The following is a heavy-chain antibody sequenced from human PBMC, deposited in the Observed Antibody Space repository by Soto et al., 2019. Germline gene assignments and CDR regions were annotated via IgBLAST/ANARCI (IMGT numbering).Heavy chain of an antibody. CDR2: ISAYNGNT. J-gene: IGHJ6*02. D-gene: IGHD2-8*01. CDR3: ERGIPNAVHYGMDV. V-gene: IGHV1-18*04. Sequence: ASVKVSCKASGYTFTGYGISWVRQAPGQGLEWMGWISAYNGNTNYAQKLQGRVTMTTDTSTSTAYMELRSLRSDDTAVYYCERGIPNAVHYGMDVWGQGTTVTVSS. CDR1: GYTFTGYG.